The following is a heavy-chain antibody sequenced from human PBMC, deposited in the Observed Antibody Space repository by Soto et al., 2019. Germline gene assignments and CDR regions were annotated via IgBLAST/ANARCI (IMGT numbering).Heavy chain of an antibody. D-gene: IGHD3-3*01. Sequence: SETLSLTCTVSGGSISSYYWSWIRQPPGKGLDCIVYIYYSGSTNYFPSLKSRVTISVDTSKNQFSLKLSSVSAADTAVYYCARDKYDFWSGYSLGNFDYWGQGTLVTVSS. CDR3: ARDKYDFWSGYSLGNFDY. J-gene: IGHJ4*02. V-gene: IGHV4-59*01. CDR1: GGSISSYY. CDR2: IYYSGST.